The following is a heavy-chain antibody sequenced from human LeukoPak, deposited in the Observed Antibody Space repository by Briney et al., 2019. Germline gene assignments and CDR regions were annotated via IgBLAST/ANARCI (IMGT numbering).Heavy chain of an antibody. J-gene: IGHJ3*02. V-gene: IGHV3-33*08. CDR2: IWYDGSNK. D-gene: IGHD3-10*01. CDR1: GFTFSTYW. CDR3: ARDFRAFDI. Sequence: GGSLRLSCAASGFTFSTYWMSWVRQAPGKGPEWVAVIWYDGSNKYYADSVKGRFTISRDNSKNTLYLQMNSLRAEDTAVYYCARDFRAFDIWGQGTMVTVSS.